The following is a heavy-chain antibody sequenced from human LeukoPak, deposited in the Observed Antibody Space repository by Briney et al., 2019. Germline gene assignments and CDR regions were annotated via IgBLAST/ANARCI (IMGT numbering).Heavy chain of an antibody. J-gene: IGHJ4*02. D-gene: IGHD3-10*01. CDR1: GGTFSSYA. V-gene: IGHV1-69*04. Sequence: ASVKVSCKASGGTFSSYAISWVRQAPGQGLEWMGRIIPILGIANYAQKFQGRVTITADKSTSTAYMELSSLRSEDTAVYYCARSIRGSGSYSLDTGDYWGQGTLDTVSS. CDR2: IIPILGIA. CDR3: ARSIRGSGSYSLDTGDY.